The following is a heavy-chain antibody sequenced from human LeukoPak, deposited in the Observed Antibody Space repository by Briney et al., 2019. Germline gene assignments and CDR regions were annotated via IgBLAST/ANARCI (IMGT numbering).Heavy chain of an antibody. J-gene: IGHJ6*03. CDR2: IIPIFGTA. D-gene: IGHD5-18*01. V-gene: IGHV1-69*05. Sequence: SVKVSCKASGGTFSSYAISWVRQAPGQGLEWMGGIIPIFGTANYAQKFQGRVTITTDESTSTAYMELSSLRSEDTAVYYCAAMVTWDYYYYMDVWGKGTTVTVSS. CDR1: GGTFSSYA. CDR3: AAMVTWDYYYYMDV.